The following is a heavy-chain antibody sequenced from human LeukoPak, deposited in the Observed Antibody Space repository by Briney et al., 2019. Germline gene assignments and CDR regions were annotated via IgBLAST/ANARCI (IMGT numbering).Heavy chain of an antibody. CDR2: IYYSGST. Sequence: PSQTLSLTCTVSGGSISSGDYYWSWIRQPSGKGLEWIGYIYYSGSTYYNPSLRSRVTISVDTSKNQFSLKLSSVTAADTAVYYCARGAAATGDAFDIWGQGTMVTVSS. CDR1: GGSISSGDYY. V-gene: IGHV4-30-4*08. J-gene: IGHJ3*02. D-gene: IGHD6-25*01. CDR3: ARGAAATGDAFDI.